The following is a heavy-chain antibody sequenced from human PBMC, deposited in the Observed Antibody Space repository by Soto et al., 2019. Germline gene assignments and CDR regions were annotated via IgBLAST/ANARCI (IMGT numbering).Heavy chain of an antibody. V-gene: IGHV4-59*08. CDR1: GGSISSYY. Sequence: PSETLSLTCTVSGGSISSYYWSWIRQPPGKGLEWIGYIYYSGSTNYNPSLKSRVTISVDTSKNQFSLKLSSVTAADTAVYYCARGSRFWSGYFDYWGQGTLVTVS. J-gene: IGHJ4*02. CDR2: IYYSGST. D-gene: IGHD3-3*01. CDR3: ARGSRFWSGYFDY.